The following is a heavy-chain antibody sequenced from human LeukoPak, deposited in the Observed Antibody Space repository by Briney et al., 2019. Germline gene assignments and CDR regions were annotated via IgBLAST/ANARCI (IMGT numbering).Heavy chain of an antibody. Sequence: PGGSLRLSCAASGFTFSSYTMNWVRQAPGKGLEWVSSISSSSSYIYYADSVKGRFTISRGNAKNSLYLQMNSLRAEDTAVYYCARATTYDILTGYSDYWGQGTLVTVSS. CDR3: ARATTYDILTGYSDY. V-gene: IGHV3-21*01. J-gene: IGHJ4*02. CDR2: ISSSSSYI. CDR1: GFTFSSYT. D-gene: IGHD3-9*01.